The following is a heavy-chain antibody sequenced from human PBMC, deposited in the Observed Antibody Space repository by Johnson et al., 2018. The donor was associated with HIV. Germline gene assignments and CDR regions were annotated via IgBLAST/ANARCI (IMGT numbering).Heavy chain of an antibody. CDR2: IWFDGSSK. V-gene: IGHV3-33*01. D-gene: IGHD5-18*01. J-gene: IGHJ3*02. Sequence: QVQLVESGGGVVQPGRSLRLSCAASGFTFSTYGMHWVRQAPDKGLEWVAFIWFDGSSKYYADSVKGRFSISRDNSKNTLFLQMNSLRPEDTAVYYCARDQRGGYSYGDAFDIWGQGTLVTVSS. CDR1: GFTFSTYG. CDR3: ARDQRGGYSYGDAFDI.